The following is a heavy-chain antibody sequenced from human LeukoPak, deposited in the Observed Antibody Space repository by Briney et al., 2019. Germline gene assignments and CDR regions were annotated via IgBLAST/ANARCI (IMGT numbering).Heavy chain of an antibody. Sequence: PGGSLRLSCAASGFTFDDYVMHWVRQAPGKGLEWVSGISWNSGSIGYADSVKGRFTISRDNAKNSLYLQMNSLRAEDTALYYCAKDKEYSYGYGSIDYWGQGTLVTVSS. J-gene: IGHJ4*02. D-gene: IGHD5-18*01. V-gene: IGHV3-9*01. CDR3: AKDKEYSYGYGSIDY. CDR1: GFTFDDYV. CDR2: ISWNSGSI.